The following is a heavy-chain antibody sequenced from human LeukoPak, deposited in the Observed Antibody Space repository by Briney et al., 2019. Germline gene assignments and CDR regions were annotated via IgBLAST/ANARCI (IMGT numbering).Heavy chain of an antibody. CDR3: AKDLDDYASY. Sequence: GGSLRLSCAASGFTFDDYAMHWVRQAPGKGLEWVSGISWNSGSIGYADSVKGRFTISRDNAKNSLYLQMNSLRAEDTALYYCAKDLDDYASYWGQGTLVTVFS. J-gene: IGHJ4*02. CDR1: GFTFDDYA. D-gene: IGHD4-17*01. V-gene: IGHV3-9*01. CDR2: ISWNSGSI.